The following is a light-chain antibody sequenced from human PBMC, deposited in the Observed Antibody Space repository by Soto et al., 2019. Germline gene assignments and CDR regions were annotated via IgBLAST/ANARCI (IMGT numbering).Light chain of an antibody. V-gene: IGLV1-51*01. Sequence: QSVLTQPPSVSAAPGQKATISCSNIGNNYVSWYQHLPGTAPRLLIYNNNKRPSGIPDRLSGSKSGTSATLDITGLQTGDEADYYCETWDNSLSIVLFGGGTQLTVL. CDR2: NNN. J-gene: IGLJ2*01. CDR1: NIGNNY. CDR3: ETWDNSLSIVL.